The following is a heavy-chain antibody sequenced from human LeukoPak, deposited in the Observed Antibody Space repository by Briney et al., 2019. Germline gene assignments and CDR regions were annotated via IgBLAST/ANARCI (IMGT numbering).Heavy chain of an antibody. J-gene: IGHJ4*02. Sequence: GGSLRLSCAASGFTFSSYWMHWVRQAPGKGLVWVSRINTDGSSTSYADSVKGRFTISRDNAKNTLYLQMNSLRAEDTAVYYCAREGTIFGVVPFDYWGQGTLVTVSS. CDR2: INTDGSST. D-gene: IGHD3-3*01. CDR3: AREGTIFGVVPFDY. CDR1: GFTFSSYW. V-gene: IGHV3-74*01.